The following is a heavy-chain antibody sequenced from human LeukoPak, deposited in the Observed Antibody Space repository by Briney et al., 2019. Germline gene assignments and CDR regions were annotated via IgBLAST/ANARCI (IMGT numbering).Heavy chain of an antibody. CDR3: ARELGYCSGGSCGSAFDI. D-gene: IGHD2-15*01. CDR2: ISYDGSNK. J-gene: IGHJ3*02. Sequence: PGGSLRLSCAASGFTFSSYAMHWVRQAPGKGLEWVAVISYDGSNKYYADSGKGRFTISRDNAKNSLYLQMNSLRAEDTAVYYCARELGYCSGGSCGSAFDIWGQGTMVTVSS. CDR1: GFTFSSYA. V-gene: IGHV3-30-3*01.